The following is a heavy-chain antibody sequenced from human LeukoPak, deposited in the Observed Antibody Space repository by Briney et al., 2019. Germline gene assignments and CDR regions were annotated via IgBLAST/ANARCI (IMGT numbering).Heavy chain of an antibody. CDR3: ANGLRGSGWWGSDY. CDR1: GFTFSSYG. J-gene: IGHJ4*02. V-gene: IGHV3-30*18. Sequence: GRSLRLSCAASGFTFSSYGMHWVRQAPGKGLEWEAVISYDGSNKYYADSVKGRFTISSDNSKNTLYLQMNSLRAEDTAVYYCANGLRGSGWWGSDYSGQGTLVTVSS. D-gene: IGHD6-19*01. CDR2: ISYDGSNK.